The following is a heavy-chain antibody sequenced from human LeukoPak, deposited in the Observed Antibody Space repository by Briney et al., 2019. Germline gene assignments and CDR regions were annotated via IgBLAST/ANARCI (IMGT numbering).Heavy chain of an antibody. CDR1: GYSFTSGHY. Sequence: SETLSLNCSVSGYSFTSGHYWGWIRQPPGKGLEWIANIYHTGSAHYNPSLKSRVTISVDTSKNQFSLKLSSVTAADTAVYYCARYCTSTTCILRGFDYWGQGTLVTVSS. CDR3: ARYCTSTTCILRGFDY. V-gene: IGHV4-38-2*01. D-gene: IGHD2-2*01. CDR2: IYHTGSA. J-gene: IGHJ4*02.